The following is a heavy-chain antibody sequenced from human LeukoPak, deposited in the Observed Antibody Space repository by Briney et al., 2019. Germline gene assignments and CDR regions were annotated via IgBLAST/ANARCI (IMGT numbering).Heavy chain of an antibody. CDR1: GFTFSDYS. J-gene: IGHJ6*03. V-gene: IGHV3-23*01. CDR3: ADSGTGYNNYYYNYMDV. Sequence: GGSLRLSCAASGFTFSDYSMAWLRQAPGKGLEWVSAISGSGGSTYYADSVKGRFTISRDNSKNTLVLQMNSLRAEDTAVYYCADSGTGYNNYYYNYMDVWGKGTTVTVSS. CDR2: ISGSGGST. D-gene: IGHD3/OR15-3a*01.